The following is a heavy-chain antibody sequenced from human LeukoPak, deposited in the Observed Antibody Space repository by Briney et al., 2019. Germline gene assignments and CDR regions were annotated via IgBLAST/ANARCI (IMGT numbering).Heavy chain of an antibody. D-gene: IGHD3-16*01. J-gene: IGHJ4*02. V-gene: IGHV3-7*01. CDR2: INPDGSGK. CDR3: ASWGAGGNS. CDR1: GFSLSTYW. Sequence: GGSLRPSCEVSGFSLSTYWMDWVRQVPGKGLGWVANINPDGSGKRYVDSVKGRFTIARDNADNSLSLQMNSLRAEDTAVYYCASWGAGGNSWGQGTLVTVSS.